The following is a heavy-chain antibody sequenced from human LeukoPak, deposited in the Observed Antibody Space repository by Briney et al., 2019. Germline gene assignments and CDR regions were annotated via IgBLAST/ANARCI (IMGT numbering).Heavy chain of an antibody. CDR2: IYYSGTT. CDR3: ARGVYIAAAQYGY. J-gene: IGHJ4*02. Sequence: PSETLSLTCTVSGGPISSYSWSWIRQPPGKGLEWIGYIYYSGTTNYNPSLKSRVTISVDTSKNQFSLKLSSVTAADTAVYYCARGVYIAAAQYGYWGQGTLVTVSS. D-gene: IGHD6-13*01. CDR1: GGPISSYS. V-gene: IGHV4-59*01.